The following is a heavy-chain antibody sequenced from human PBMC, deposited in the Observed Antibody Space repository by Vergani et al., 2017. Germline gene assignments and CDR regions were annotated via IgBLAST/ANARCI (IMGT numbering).Heavy chain of an antibody. CDR2: IWYDGSNK. Sequence: VQLVESGGGLVKPGRSLRLSCAASGFTFSSYGMHWVRQAPGKGLEWVAVIWYDGSNKYYADSVKGRFTISRDNSKNTLYLQMNSLRAEDTAVYYCARDLAIVVVPAAISHWGQGTLVTVSS. D-gene: IGHD2-2*01. CDR1: GFTFSSYG. J-gene: IGHJ4*02. CDR3: ARDLAIVVVPAAISH. V-gene: IGHV3-33*01.